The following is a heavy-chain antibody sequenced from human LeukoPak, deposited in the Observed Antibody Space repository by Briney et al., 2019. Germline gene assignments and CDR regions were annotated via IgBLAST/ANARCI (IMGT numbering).Heavy chain of an antibody. CDR1: GGSISSSGSYY. CDR3: AREDYWGYYFDS. D-gene: IGHD7-27*01. Sequence: PSQTLSLTCNVSGGSISSSGSYYWSWIRQPAGKGLEWIGRVYASGSTHYNPSLKSRATISVDTSENQFSLNLSSVTAADTAVYFCAREDYWGYYFDSWGQGTLVTVSS. V-gene: IGHV4-61*02. CDR2: VYASGST. J-gene: IGHJ4*02.